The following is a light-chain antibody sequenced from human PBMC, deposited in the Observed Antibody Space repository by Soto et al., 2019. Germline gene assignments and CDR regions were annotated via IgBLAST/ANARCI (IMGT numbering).Light chain of an antibody. J-gene: IGKJ1*01. CDR1: ESVSSSY. CDR3: QQYGRT. CDR2: GAS. Sequence: EIVLTQSPGTLSLSPGERATLSSRASESVSSSYLAWYQQKPGQAPRLLIYGASSRATGIPDRFSGSGSGTDFTLTISRLEPEDFAVYYCQQYGRTFGQGTKVEI. V-gene: IGKV3-20*01.